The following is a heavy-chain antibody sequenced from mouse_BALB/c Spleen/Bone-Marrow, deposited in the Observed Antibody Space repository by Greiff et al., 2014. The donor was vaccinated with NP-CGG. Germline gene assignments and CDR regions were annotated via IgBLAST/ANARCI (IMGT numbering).Heavy chain of an antibody. J-gene: IGHJ1*01. CDR1: GYTFTSYW. V-gene: IGHV1-87*01. CDR3: ARYYYGSSYEYLDV. CDR2: IYPGDGDT. D-gene: IGHD1-1*01. Sequence: VQLQQSGAELARPGASVKLSCKASGYTFTSYWMQWVKQRPGQGLEWIGAIYPGDGDTRYTQKFKGKATLTADKSSSTAYMQLSSLASEDSAVYYCARYYYGSSYEYLDVWGAGITVTVSS.